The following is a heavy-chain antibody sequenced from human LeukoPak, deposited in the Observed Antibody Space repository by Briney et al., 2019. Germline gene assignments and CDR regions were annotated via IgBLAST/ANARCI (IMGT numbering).Heavy chain of an antibody. D-gene: IGHD5-18*01. V-gene: IGHV4-39*01. CDR1: GGSISSSSYY. Sequence: SETLSLTCTVSGGSISSSSYYWGWIRQPPGKGLEWIGSIYYSGSTYYNSSLKSRVTISVDTSKNQFSLKLSSVTAADTAVYYCARTNLRGYSYGTSYWGQGTLVTVSS. J-gene: IGHJ4*02. CDR2: IYYSGST. CDR3: ARTNLRGYSYGTSY.